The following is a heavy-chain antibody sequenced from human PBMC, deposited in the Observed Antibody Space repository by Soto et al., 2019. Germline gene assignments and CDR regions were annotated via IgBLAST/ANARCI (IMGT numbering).Heavy chain of an antibody. CDR3: ARQIVATTLDY. CDR1: GGSISSYY. J-gene: IGHJ4*02. D-gene: IGHD5-12*01. CDR2: IYYSGST. Sequence: SETLSLTCTVSGGSISSYYWSWIRQPPGKGLEWIGYIYYSGSTNYNPSLKSRVTISVDTSKNQFSLKLSSVTAADTAVYYCARQIVATTLDYWGQGTLVTVSS. V-gene: IGHV4-59*08.